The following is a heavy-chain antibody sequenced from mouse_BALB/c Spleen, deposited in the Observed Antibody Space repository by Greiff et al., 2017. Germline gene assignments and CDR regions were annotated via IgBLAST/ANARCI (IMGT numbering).Heavy chain of an antibody. J-gene: IGHJ1*01. CDR3: ARIYYGSSYWYFDV. V-gene: IGHV14-3*02. Sequence: EVKLMESGAELVKPGASVKLSCTASGFNIKDTYMHWVKQRPEQGLEWIGRIDPANGNTKYDPKFQGKATITADTSSNTAYLQLSSLTSEDTAVYYCARIYYGSSYWYFDVWGAGTTVTVSS. CDR2: IDPANGNT. D-gene: IGHD1-1*01. CDR1: GFNIKDTY.